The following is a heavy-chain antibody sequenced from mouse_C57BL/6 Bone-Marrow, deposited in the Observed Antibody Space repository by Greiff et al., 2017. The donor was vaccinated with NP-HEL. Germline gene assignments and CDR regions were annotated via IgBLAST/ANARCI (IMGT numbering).Heavy chain of an antibody. CDR1: GYSITSGYY. Sequence: DVQLQESGPGLVKPSQSLSLTCSVTGYSITSGYYWNWIRQFPGNKLEWMGYISYDGSNNYNPSLKNRISITRDTSKNQFFLKLNSVTTEDTATYYCARLYYYGSSPYWYFDVWGTGTTVTVSS. J-gene: IGHJ1*03. D-gene: IGHD1-1*01. CDR3: ARLYYYGSSPYWYFDV. V-gene: IGHV3-6*01. CDR2: ISYDGSN.